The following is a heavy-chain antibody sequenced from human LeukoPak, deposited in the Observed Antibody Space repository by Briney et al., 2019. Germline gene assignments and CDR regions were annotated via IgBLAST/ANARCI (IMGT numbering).Heavy chain of an antibody. CDR2: ISSSGSTI. J-gene: IGHJ4*02. D-gene: IGHD4-11*01. V-gene: IGHV3-48*03. CDR1: GFTFSSYE. CDR3: AKDPRYDYSNHG. Sequence: GGSLRLSCAASGFTFSSYEMNWVRQAPGKGLEWVSYISSSGSTIYYADSVKGRFTISRDNSKNTLYLQMNSLRAEDTAVYYCAKDPRYDYSNHGGGQGTLVTVSS.